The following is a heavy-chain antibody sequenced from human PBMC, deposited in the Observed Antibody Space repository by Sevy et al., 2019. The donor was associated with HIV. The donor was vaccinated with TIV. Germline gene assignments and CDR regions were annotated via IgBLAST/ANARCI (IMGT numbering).Heavy chain of an antibody. J-gene: IGHJ4*02. CDR3: ANGGRHYYDSSGYYEFGTFDY. Sequence: SETLSLTCTVSGGSISSYYWSWIRQPPGKGLEWIGYIYYSGSTNYNPSLKSRVTISVDTSKNQFSLKLSSVTAADTAVYYCANGGRHYYDSSGYYEFGTFDYWGQGTLVTVSS. D-gene: IGHD3-22*01. CDR1: GGSISSYY. CDR2: IYYSGST. V-gene: IGHV4-59*01.